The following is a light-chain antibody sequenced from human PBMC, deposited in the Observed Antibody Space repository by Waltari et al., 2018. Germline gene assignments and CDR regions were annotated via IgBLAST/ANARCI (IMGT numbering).Light chain of an antibody. CDR1: QSVSRV. Sequence: EIVLTQSPGTLSLSPGDRATLSCRASQSVSRVLAWYQQRPGQAPRLLIYGASNRATGIPDRCSGSGSGTDFNITISRLEPEDFAMYYCQMYVRLPVTFGQGTKVEIK. J-gene: IGKJ1*01. V-gene: IGKV3-20*01. CDR3: QMYVRLPVT. CDR2: GAS.